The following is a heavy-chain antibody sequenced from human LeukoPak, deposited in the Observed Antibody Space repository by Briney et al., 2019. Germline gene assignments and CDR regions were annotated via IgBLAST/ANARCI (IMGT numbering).Heavy chain of an antibody. J-gene: IGHJ4*02. Sequence: GGSLRLSCAASGFTFSTFAMSWVRQPPGKGLEWVSSIFPSGGEIHYADSVRGGFTISRDNSKSTLSLQMNSLSAEDTAIYYCATYRQVLLPFESWGQGTLVTVSS. D-gene: IGHD2-8*02. CDR2: IFPSGGEI. CDR3: ATYRQVLLPFES. CDR1: GFTFSTFA. V-gene: IGHV3-23*01.